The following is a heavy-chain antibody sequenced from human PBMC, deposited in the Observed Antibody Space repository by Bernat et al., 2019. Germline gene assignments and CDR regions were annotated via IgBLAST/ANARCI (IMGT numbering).Heavy chain of an antibody. D-gene: IGHD1-1*01. Sequence: QVQLVESGRGVVQPGRSLTLSCAASGFSFSGYGMHWVRQAPGKGLEWVAVIWSGGSNKYYADFVKGRFTISRDNSQNTLLLQMNSLRAEDTAVYFCARDFLGTRMLPGASDIWGQGTMVTVSS. J-gene: IGHJ3*02. CDR3: ARDFLGTRMLPGASDI. CDR2: IWSGGSNK. CDR1: GFSFSGYG. V-gene: IGHV3-33*01.